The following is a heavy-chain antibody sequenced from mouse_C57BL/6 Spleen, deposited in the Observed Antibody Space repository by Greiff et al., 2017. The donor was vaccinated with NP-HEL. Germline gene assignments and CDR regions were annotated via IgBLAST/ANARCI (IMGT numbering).Heavy chain of an antibody. V-gene: IGHV5-16*01. J-gene: IGHJ3*01. CDR2: INYDGSST. Sequence: EVKVVESEGGLVQPGSSMKLSCTASGFTFSDYYMAWVRQVPEKGLEWVANINYDGSSTYYLDSLKSRFIISRDNAKNILYLQMSSLKSEDTATYYCARSYYGSSPAWFAYWGQGTLVTVSA. CDR1: GFTFSDYY. D-gene: IGHD1-1*01. CDR3: ARSYYGSSPAWFAY.